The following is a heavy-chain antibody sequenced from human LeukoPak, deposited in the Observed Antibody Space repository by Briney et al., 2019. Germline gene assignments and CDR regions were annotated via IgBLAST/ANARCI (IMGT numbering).Heavy chain of an antibody. D-gene: IGHD3-22*01. V-gene: IGHV3-7*01. CDR1: GFTFSSYW. CDR2: IKQDGSEK. CDR3: ASGYYDSSSLPRNWFDP. J-gene: IGHJ5*02. Sequence: PGGSLRLSCAASGFTFSSYWMSWVRQAPGKGLEWVANIKQDGSEKYYVDSVKGRFTISRDNAKNSLYLQMNSLRAEDTAVYYCASGYYDSSSLPRNWFDPWGQGTLVTVSS.